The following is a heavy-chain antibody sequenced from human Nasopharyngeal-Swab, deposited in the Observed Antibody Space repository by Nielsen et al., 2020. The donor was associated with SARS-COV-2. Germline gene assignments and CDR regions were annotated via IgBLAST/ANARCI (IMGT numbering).Heavy chain of an antibody. CDR3: ARDVRVGEWKPFEY. Sequence: VRQAPGKGLEWIGEIYQSGNTNYNPPLKSRVSISLDKSKNQFSLQLNSVTPEDTAVYYCARDVRVGEWKPFEYWGQGTPVTVSS. J-gene: IGHJ4*02. D-gene: IGHD3-10*02. V-gene: IGHV4-4*02. CDR2: IYQSGNT.